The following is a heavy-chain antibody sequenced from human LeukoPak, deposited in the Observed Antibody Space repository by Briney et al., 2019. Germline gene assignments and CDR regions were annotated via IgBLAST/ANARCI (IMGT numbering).Heavy chain of an antibody. Sequence: GGSLRLSCAVPGFTFRNYWMTWVRQAPGKGLECVANIKQDESEKYYVDSVKGRFTISRDNAKNSLYLQMNSLRAEDTAVYYCARCSSWCLFDYWGQGTLVTVSS. CDR2: IKQDESEK. D-gene: IGHD6-13*01. CDR3: ARCSSWCLFDY. V-gene: IGHV3-7*01. J-gene: IGHJ4*02. CDR1: GFTFRNYW.